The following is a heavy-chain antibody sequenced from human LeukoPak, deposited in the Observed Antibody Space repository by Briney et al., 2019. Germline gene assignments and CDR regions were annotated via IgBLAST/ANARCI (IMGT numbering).Heavy chain of an antibody. CDR1: GGTSSSYA. CDR2: IIPIFGTA. J-gene: IGHJ6*03. V-gene: IGHV1-69*13. Sequence: GASVKVSCKASGGTSSSYAISWVRQAPGQRLEWMGGIIPIFGTANYAQKFQGRVTITADESTSTAYMELSSLRSEDTAVYYCARPQNYYYYMDVWGKGTTVTVSS. CDR3: ARPQNYYYYMDV.